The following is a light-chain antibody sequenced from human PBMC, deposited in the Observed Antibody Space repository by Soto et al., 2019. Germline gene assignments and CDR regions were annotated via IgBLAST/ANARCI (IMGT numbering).Light chain of an antibody. V-gene: IGKV2-28*01. CDR3: MQALQTPWT. CDR2: LGS. CDR1: QSLLHSNGYNY. J-gene: IGKJ1*01. Sequence: DIVMTQSPLSLPVTPGEPASISCRSSQSLLHSNGYNYLDWYLQKPGQSPQVLIYLGSNRASGVPDRFRGSGSGTDFTLTISRVEAEDVGVYYCMQALQTPWTFGPGTKVEIK.